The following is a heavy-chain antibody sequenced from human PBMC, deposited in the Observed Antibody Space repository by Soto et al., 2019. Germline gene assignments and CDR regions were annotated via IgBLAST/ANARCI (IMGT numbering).Heavy chain of an antibody. J-gene: IGHJ3*02. CDR3: ARLTMIVVPFDAFDI. CDR1: GFTFRSYE. CDR2: ISSSGSTI. V-gene: IGHV3-48*03. Sequence: PGGSLRLSCAASGFTFRSYEMKWVRQAPGKGLEWVSYISSSGSTIYYADSVKGRFTISRDNAKNSLYLQMNSLRAEDTAVYYCARLTMIVVPFDAFDIWGQGTTVTVSS. D-gene: IGHD3-22*01.